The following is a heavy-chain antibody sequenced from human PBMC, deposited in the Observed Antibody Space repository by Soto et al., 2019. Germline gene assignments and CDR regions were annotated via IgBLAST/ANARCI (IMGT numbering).Heavy chain of an antibody. Sequence: GGSLRLSCAASGFTFSSYGMHWVRQAPGKGLEWVAVIWYDGSNKYYADSVKGRFTISRDNSKNTLYLQMNSLRAEDTAVYYCARGGIAAGRPRLNDAFDIWGQGTMVTVSS. CDR1: GFTFSSYG. CDR2: IWYDGSNK. CDR3: ARGGIAAGRPRLNDAFDI. D-gene: IGHD6-13*01. V-gene: IGHV3-33*01. J-gene: IGHJ3*02.